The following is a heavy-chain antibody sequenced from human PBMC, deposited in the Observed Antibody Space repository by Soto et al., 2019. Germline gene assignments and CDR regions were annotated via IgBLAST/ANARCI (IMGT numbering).Heavy chain of an antibody. J-gene: IGHJ4*02. Sequence: PSETLSLTCTVSGVSISSYYWSWIRQPPGKGLEWIGYIYYSVSTNYNPSLKSRVTISVDTSKNQFSLKLSSVTAADTAVYYCAGGDLMWLPTEYWGQGTLVTVS. CDR2: IYYSVST. CDR3: AGGDLMWLPTEY. CDR1: GVSISSYY. D-gene: IGHD5-12*01. V-gene: IGHV4-59*01.